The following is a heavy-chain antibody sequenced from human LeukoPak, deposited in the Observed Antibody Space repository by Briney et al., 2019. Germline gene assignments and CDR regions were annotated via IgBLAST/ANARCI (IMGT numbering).Heavy chain of an antibody. CDR3: ASWGYYDSSGYYQIDY. J-gene: IGHJ4*02. D-gene: IGHD3-22*01. Sequence: QPGXXLRLSCAASGFTVSSNYMSWVRQAPGKGLEWVSVIYSGGSTYYADSGKGRFTISRDNSKNTLYLQMNSLRAEDTAVYYCASWGYYDSSGYYQIDYWGQGTLVTVSS. CDR1: GFTVSSNY. V-gene: IGHV3-66*02. CDR2: IYSGGST.